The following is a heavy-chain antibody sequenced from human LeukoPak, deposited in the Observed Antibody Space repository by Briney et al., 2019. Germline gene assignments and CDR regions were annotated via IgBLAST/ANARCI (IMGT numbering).Heavy chain of an antibody. V-gene: IGHV3-53*01. Sequence: GGSLRLSCATSGFTFSSYNMNWVRQAPGKGLEWVSVIYSGGSTYYADSVKGRFTISRDNSKNTLYLQMNSLRAEDTAVYYCAKARVGAGTYYFDYWGQGTLVTVSS. CDR2: IYSGGST. J-gene: IGHJ4*02. CDR3: AKARVGAGTYYFDY. CDR1: GFTFSSYN. D-gene: IGHD1-26*01.